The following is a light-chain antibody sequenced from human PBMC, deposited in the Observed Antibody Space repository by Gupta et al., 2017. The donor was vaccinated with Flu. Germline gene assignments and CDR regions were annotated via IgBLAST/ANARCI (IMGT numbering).Light chain of an antibody. CDR3: SSYTSGSSLVVV. CDR2: AVR. Sequence: QSALPQPAPVSGSPVQPFTISCTETNSDVRRYNHASWYQQRPGKAPKLMIYAVRNRPSGGSNRFSGSKSGNTASRTISGLQAEDEADYYCSSYTSGSSLVVVFGGGTKLTVL. J-gene: IGLJ2*01. V-gene: IGLV2-14*01. CDR1: NSDVRRYNH.